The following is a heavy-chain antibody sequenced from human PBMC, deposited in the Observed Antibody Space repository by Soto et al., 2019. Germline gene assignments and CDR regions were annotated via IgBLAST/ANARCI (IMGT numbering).Heavy chain of an antibody. Sequence: GGSLRLSCAASGFTFSSYGMHWVRQAPGKGLEWVAVIWNDGSNKYYADSVKGRFTISRDNSKNTLYLQMNSLRAKDTAVYYCARVRDSSGYWGYYLDYWGQGTLVTVSS. J-gene: IGHJ4*02. V-gene: IGHV3-33*01. CDR1: GFTFSSYG. CDR2: IWNDGSNK. D-gene: IGHD3-22*01. CDR3: ARVRDSSGYWGYYLDY.